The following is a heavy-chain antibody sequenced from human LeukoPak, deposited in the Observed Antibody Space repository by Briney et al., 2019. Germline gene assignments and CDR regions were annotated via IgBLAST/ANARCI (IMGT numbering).Heavy chain of an antibody. Sequence: GGSLRLSCAASGFTFSSYTMNWVRQAPGKGLEWVSGISATGGSTYYADSVKGRFTISRDNSKNTLYLQMNSLTAEDRAVYYCAKDCYYGDHGYFDYWGQGTLVTVSS. V-gene: IGHV3-23*01. J-gene: IGHJ4*02. D-gene: IGHD4-17*01. CDR3: AKDCYYGDHGYFDY. CDR2: ISATGGST. CDR1: GFTFSSYT.